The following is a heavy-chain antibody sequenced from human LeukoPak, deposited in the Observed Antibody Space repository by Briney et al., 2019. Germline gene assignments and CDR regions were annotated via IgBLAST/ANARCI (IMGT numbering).Heavy chain of an antibody. CDR3: ARLKYRNYVDY. J-gene: IGHJ4*02. CDR1: GFTFSSYE. Sequence: GGSLRLSCAASGFTFSSYEMNWVRQAPGKGLEWVSYISSSGRTIYYADSVKGRLTISRDNAKNSLYLQMNSLRAEDTAVYYCARLKYRNYVDYWGQGTLVTVSS. D-gene: IGHD1-1*01. V-gene: IGHV3-48*03. CDR2: ISSSGRTI.